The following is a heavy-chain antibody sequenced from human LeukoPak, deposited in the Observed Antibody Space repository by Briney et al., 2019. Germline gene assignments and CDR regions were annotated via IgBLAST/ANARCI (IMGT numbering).Heavy chain of an antibody. CDR1: GFTFSTYA. CDR2: ISNGGNNK. V-gene: IGHV3-30-3*01. D-gene: IGHD3-22*01. J-gene: IGHJ4*02. CDR3: ARDVLGGDSSGYVA. Sequence: GGSLRLSCAASGFTFSTYAMHWVRQAPGKGLDWAAVISNGGNNKYYADSVKGRFTISRDNSKNTLYMQMNSLTAEDTAVYYCARDVLGGDSSGYVAWGQGTLVIVSS.